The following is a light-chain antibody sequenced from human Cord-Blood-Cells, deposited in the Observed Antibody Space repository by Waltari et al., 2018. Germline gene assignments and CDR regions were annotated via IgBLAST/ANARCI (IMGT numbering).Light chain of an antibody. Sequence: DIVMTQSPDSLAVSLGERATTNCKSSQSVLYSSNNKNYLAWYQQKPGQPPKLLIYWASTRESGVPDRFSGSGSGTDFTLTISSLQAEDVAVYYCQQYYSTPRWTFGQGTKVEIK. V-gene: IGKV4-1*01. J-gene: IGKJ1*01. CDR3: QQYYSTPRWT. CDR2: WAS. CDR1: QSVLYSSNNKNY.